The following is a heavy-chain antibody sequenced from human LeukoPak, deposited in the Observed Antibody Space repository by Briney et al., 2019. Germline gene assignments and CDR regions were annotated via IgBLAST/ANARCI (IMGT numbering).Heavy chain of an antibody. CDR2: ISASSSTT. CDR1: GFTFENYN. V-gene: IGHV3-48*02. Sequence: GGSLRLSCAASGFTFENYNMNWVRQAPGKGLEWVSYISASSSTTYYADSVTGRFTISRDNAKNSLYLQMNSLRDEDTGVYYCARENILYGSGSYYLFDYWGQGTLVTVSS. J-gene: IGHJ4*02. D-gene: IGHD3-10*01. CDR3: ARENILYGSGSYYLFDY.